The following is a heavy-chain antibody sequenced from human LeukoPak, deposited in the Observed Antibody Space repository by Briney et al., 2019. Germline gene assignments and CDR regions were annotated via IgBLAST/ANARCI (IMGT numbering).Heavy chain of an antibody. CDR2: IRFDGNTK. CDR3: AKDVGSFGIDY. CDR1: GFTFSNFV. J-gene: IGHJ4*02. V-gene: IGHV3-30*02. Sequence: PGGSLRLSCAASGFTFSNFVMHWVRQAPGKGLEWVAFIRFDGNTKYYADSVKGRFTISRDIPKNTLYLQMNSLRPEDTAVYFCAKDVGSFGIDYWGQGTLVTVSS. D-gene: IGHD3-10*01.